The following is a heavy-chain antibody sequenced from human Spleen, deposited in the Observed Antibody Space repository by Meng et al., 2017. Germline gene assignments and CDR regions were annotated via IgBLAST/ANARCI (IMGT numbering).Heavy chain of an antibody. CDR2: IYYSGTT. V-gene: IGHV4-39*01. CDR1: GGSISSSSYH. J-gene: IGHJ5*02. D-gene: IGHD6-6*01. CDR3: ATYSTSSGWLDP. Sequence: QLQLQESGPGLVKPSETLSLTCTVSGGSISSSSYHWGWIRQPPGKGLGWIGNIYYSGTTYYNPSLKSRITISVDMSKSQFSLKLSSVTATDTAVYYCATYSTSSGWLDPWGQGTLVTVSS.